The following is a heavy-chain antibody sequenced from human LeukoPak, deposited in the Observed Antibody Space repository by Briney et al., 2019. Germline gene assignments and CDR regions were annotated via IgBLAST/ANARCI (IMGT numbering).Heavy chain of an antibody. CDR1: GGSIGTYY. Sequence: SETLSLSCTVSGGSIGTYYWTWIRQPPGKGLEWIGYIFNSGSTNYNPSLKSRVSTSVDTSKKQFSLKLSSVTAADTAVYYRARDPPGSSWFDYWGQGILVTVSS. V-gene: IGHV4-59*01. J-gene: IGHJ5*01. CDR3: ARDPPGSSWFDY. CDR2: IFNSGST. D-gene: IGHD6-13*01.